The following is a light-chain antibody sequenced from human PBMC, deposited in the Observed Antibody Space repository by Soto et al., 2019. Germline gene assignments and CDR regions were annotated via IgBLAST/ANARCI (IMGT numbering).Light chain of an antibody. CDR3: SSYTSSSTLLYV. CDR2: DVS. CDR1: SSDVGGYNY. Sequence: QSALTQPASVSGSPGQSITLSCTGTSSDVGGYNYVSWYQQHPGKAPKLMIYDVSNRPSGVSNRFSGSKSGNTASLTISGRQAEDEADYYFSSYTSSSTLLYVFGTGTKVTVL. V-gene: IGLV2-14*01. J-gene: IGLJ1*01.